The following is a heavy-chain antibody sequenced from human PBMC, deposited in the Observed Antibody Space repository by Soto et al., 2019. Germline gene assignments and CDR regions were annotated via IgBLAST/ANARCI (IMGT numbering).Heavy chain of an antibody. V-gene: IGHV4-34*01. J-gene: IGHJ6*02. CDR1: GGSFSGYY. CDR2: INHSGST. CDR3: ARGLGVRGVIDYGMDV. D-gene: IGHD3-10*01. Sequence: NPSETLSLTCAVYGGSFSGYYWSWIRQPPGKGLEWIGEINHSGSTNYNPSLKSRVTISVDTSKNQFSLKLSSVTAADTAVYYCARGLGVRGVIDYGMDVWGQGTTVTV.